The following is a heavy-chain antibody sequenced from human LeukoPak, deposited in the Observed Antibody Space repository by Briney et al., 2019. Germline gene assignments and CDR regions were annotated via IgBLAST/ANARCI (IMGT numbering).Heavy chain of an antibody. CDR3: ARGLAVAGTKWFDP. Sequence: ASVKVSCKASGYTFTGYYMHWVRQAPGQGLEWMGWINPNSGGTNYAQKFQGRVTITRDTSISTAYMELSRLRSDDTAVYYCARGLAVAGTKWFDPWGQGTLVTVSS. J-gene: IGHJ5*02. CDR2: INPNSGGT. V-gene: IGHV1-2*02. D-gene: IGHD6-19*01. CDR1: GYTFTGYY.